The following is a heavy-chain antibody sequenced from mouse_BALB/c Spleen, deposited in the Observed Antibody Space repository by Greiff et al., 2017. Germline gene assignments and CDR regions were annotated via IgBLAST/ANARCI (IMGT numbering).Heavy chain of an antibody. V-gene: IGHV1S56*01. CDR3: AREGVYDSSGFAY. D-gene: IGHD2-3*01. CDR1: GYTFTSYD. Sequence: QVQLQQSGADLVKPGASVKLSCKASGYTFTSYDINWVRQRPEQGLEWIGWIFPGDGSTKYNETFKGQATLTTDKSSSTAYMQLSRLTSEDSAVYFCAREGVYDSSGFAYWGQGTLVTVSA. CDR2: IFPGDGST. J-gene: IGHJ3*01.